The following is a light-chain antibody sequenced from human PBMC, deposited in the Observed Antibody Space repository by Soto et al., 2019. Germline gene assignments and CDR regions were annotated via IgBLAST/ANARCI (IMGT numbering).Light chain of an antibody. CDR2: DDN. CDR3: GSLDSSLSADV. V-gene: IGLV1-51*01. J-gene: IGLJ1*01. CDR1: GSNIGGNS. Sequence: VLTQPPSVSAAPGQKVTISCSGSGSNIGGNSVSWYQQLPGTAPKLLIYDDNKRPSGIPDRFSGSKSSTSATLGITGFQTGDEADYYCGSLDSSLSADVFGTGTKVTVL.